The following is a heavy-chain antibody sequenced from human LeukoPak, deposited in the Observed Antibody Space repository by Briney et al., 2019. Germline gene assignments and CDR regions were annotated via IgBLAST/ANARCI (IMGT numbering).Heavy chain of an antibody. J-gene: IGHJ6*02. CDR3: ARGGEDIVLMVYAPDYYYGMDV. CDR1: GFTFSSYS. D-gene: IGHD2-8*01. V-gene: IGHV3-21*01. CDR2: ISSSSSYI. Sequence: GGSLRLSCAASGFTFSSYSMNWVHQAPGKGLEWVSSISSSSSYIYYADSVKGRFTISRDNAKNSLYLQMNSLRAEDTAVYYCARGGEDIVLMVYAPDYYYGMDVWGQGTTVTVSS.